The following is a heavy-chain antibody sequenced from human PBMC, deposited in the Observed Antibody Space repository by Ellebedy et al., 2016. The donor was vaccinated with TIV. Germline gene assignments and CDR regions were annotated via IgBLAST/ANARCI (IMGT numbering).Heavy chain of an antibody. CDR3: AKGSSSGFNYDRVGFEY. D-gene: IGHD3-22*01. Sequence: GESLKISCAASGFTFGSFAMHWVRQAPGKGLEWLSVISGDGSSAYLADSVKGRFTLTRDNSKKTLYLQMNRLRTEDTAVYYCAKGSSSGFNYDRVGFEYWGQGTLVTVSS. CDR1: GFTFGSFA. CDR2: ISGDGSSA. J-gene: IGHJ4*02. V-gene: IGHV3-23*01.